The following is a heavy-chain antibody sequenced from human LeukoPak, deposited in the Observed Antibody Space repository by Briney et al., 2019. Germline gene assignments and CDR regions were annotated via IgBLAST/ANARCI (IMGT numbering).Heavy chain of an antibody. CDR1: GYTFTSYG. CDR2: ISAYNGNT. V-gene: IGHV1-18*01. J-gene: IGHJ4*02. D-gene: IGHD3-22*01. Sequence: ASVKVSCKASGYTFTSYGISWVRQAPGQGLEWMGWISAYNGNTNYAQKLQGRVTMTTDTSTSTAYMELRSLRSDDTAVYYCARAEATYYYDSSGYAPDRYWGQGTLVTVSS. CDR3: ARAEATYYYDSSGYAPDRY.